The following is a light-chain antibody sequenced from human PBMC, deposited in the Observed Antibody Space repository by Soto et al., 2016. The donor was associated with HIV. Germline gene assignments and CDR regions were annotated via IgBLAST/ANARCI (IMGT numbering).Light chain of an antibody. V-gene: IGLV3-19*01. CDR3: NSRDSSGNHLWVV. CDR1: SLRSYY. J-gene: IGLJ2*01. Sequence: SSELTQDPDVSVALGQTVRITCQGDSLRSYYASWYQQKPGQAPVLVIYGKNNRPSGIPDRFSGSSSGNTASLTITGAQAEDEADYYCNSRDSSGNHLWVVFGGGTKLTV. CDR2: GKN.